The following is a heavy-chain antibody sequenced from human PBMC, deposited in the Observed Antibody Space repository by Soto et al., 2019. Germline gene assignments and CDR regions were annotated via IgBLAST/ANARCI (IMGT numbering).Heavy chain of an antibody. V-gene: IGHV3-23*01. CDR1: GFAFSSYA. J-gene: IGHJ3*02. D-gene: IGHD3-9*01. CDR3: AKDIWYDILTGYPVRAFDI. Sequence: LRLSCAASGFAFSSYAMSWVRQAPGKGLEWVSAISGSGGSTYYADSVKGRFTISRDNSKNTLYLQMNSLRAEDTAVYYCAKDIWYDILTGYPVRAFDIWGQGTMVTVSS. CDR2: ISGSGGST.